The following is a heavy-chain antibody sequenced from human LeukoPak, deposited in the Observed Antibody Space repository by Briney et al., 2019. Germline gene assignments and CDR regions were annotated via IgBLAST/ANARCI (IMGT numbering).Heavy chain of an antibody. CDR3: AKDYSIVVVTAIADY. J-gene: IGHJ4*02. D-gene: IGHD2-21*02. CDR2: ITGSGSST. Sequence: GGSLRLSCAASGFTFSSYAMSWVRQAPGKGLEWVSDITGSGSSTYYADSVRGRFTISRDDSKNTLYLQMNSLRAEDTAVYYCAKDYSIVVVTAIADYWGQGTLVTVSS. V-gene: IGHV3-23*01. CDR1: GFTFSSYA.